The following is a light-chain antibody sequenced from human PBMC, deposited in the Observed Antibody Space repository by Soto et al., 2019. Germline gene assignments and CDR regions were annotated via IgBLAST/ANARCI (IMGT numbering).Light chain of an antibody. J-gene: IGKJ5*01. Sequence: EIVLTQSPGTLSLSPGERAPLSCRHSQSVISSYLAWYQQHPGQDPRIPIYGASSRATGIPDRFSRIGSGTDFNLTIRRLETEDCALYYGQQYAGSPITVGPGTRLEIK. CDR3: QQYAGSPIT. V-gene: IGKV3-20*01. CDR1: QSVISSY. CDR2: GAS.